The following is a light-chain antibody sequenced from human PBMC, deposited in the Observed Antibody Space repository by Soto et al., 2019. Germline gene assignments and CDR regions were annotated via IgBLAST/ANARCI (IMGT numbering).Light chain of an antibody. V-gene: IGLV2-14*01. CDR1: SSDVGGSNY. J-gene: IGLJ3*02. CDR3: NSYTSRGTVV. CDR2: DV. Sequence: QSALTQPASVSGWPGQSITIYCTGTSSDVGGSNYVSWYQLRPGKAPKLLIYDVERPSGGANRFSGYKSGNTASLTISGLQAEDAADYYCNSYTSRGTVVFGGGTKLTVL.